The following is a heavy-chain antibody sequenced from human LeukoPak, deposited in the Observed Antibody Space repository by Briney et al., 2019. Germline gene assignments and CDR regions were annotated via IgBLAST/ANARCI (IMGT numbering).Heavy chain of an antibody. D-gene: IGHD2-2*01. CDR1: GYTFTGYY. CDR2: INPKSGGT. CDR3: AREAGKCSSTSCYSFDY. V-gene: IGHV1-2*02. J-gene: IGHJ4*02. Sequence: GASVKVSCKASGYTFTGYYMHWVRQAPGQGLEWMGWINPKSGGTNYAQKFQGRVTMTRDTSISTAYMELSRLRSHDTAVYYCAREAGKCSSTSCYSFDYSGQGTLVTVSS.